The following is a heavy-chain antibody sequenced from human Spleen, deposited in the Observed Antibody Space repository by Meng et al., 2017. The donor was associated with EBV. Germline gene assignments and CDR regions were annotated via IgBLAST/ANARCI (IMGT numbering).Heavy chain of an antibody. V-gene: IGHV1-18*01. J-gene: IGHJ4*02. CDR1: GYTFTTYG. CDR2: ISPYNGNT. CDR3: ARGVEWFGEIFNIDY. D-gene: IGHD3-10*01. Sequence: QVQLVQSGAEVKEPGASVKVSCKASGYTFTTYGISWVRQAPGQGLEWMGWISPYNGNTYYAQKFRDRVTMTTDTSTTTPYMELRSLRSEDTAVYYCARGVEWFGEIFNIDYWGQGTLVTVSS.